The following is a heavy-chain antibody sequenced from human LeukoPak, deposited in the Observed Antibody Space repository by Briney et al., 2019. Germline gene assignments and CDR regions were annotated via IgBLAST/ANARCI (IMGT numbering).Heavy chain of an antibody. Sequence: PSETLSLTCTVSGGSISTSNYYWGWIRQPPGKGLEWIGNIFYSGSTYYSPSLKSRVTISLDTSRNQFSLKLNSVTAADTAVYYCAREGNYYDSSGYYPHLSAFDIWGQGTMVTVSS. V-gene: IGHV4-39*07. CDR1: GGSISTSNYY. D-gene: IGHD3-22*01. CDR3: AREGNYYDSSGYYPHLSAFDI. J-gene: IGHJ3*02. CDR2: IFYSGST.